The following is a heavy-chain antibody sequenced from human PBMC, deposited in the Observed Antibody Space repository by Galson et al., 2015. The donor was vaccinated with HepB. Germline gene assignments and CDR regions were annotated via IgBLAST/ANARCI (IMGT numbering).Heavy chain of an antibody. CDR1: GFTFSNYV. CDR3: AKGGAPSGYYFMDV. V-gene: IGHV3-23*01. Sequence: SLRLSCVASGFTFSNYVMSWVRQAPGKGLEWVSSIRASGTNTYYADSVKGRFTISRDNSKNTLFLQMNSLRADDTAVFYCAKGGAPSGYYFMDVWGKGTTVTVSS. CDR2: IRASGTNT. J-gene: IGHJ6*03. D-gene: IGHD7-27*01.